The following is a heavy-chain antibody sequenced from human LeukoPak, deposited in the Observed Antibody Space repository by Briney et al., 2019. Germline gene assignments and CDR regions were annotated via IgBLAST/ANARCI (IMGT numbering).Heavy chain of an antibody. CDR2: FYPDDFDT. CDR3: ARHGKLSASRNWFDP. V-gene: IGHV5-51*01. D-gene: IGHD1-26*01. J-gene: IGHJ5*02. Sequence: GESLKISCKASGYSFTSYWSGWVRQMPGKGLEWMGIFYPDDFDTRYSPSFQGQVTTSADKSISTAYLQWSSLKASDTAIYYCARHGKLSASRNWFDPWGQGTLVTVSS. CDR1: GYSFTSYW.